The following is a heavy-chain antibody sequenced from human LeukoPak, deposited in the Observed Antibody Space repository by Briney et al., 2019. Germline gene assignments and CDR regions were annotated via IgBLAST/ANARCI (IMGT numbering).Heavy chain of an antibody. CDR3: ASSYDSRAYYFDY. J-gene: IGHJ4*02. CDR2: ISYDGSNK. V-gene: IGHV3-30*09. CDR1: GFTFSSYA. D-gene: IGHD3-22*01. Sequence: GGSLRLSCAASGFTFSSYAMHWVRQAPGKGLEWVAVISYDGSNKYYADSVKGRFAISRDNSKNTLYLQMNSLRAEDTAVYYCASSYDSRAYYFDYWGQGTLVTVSS.